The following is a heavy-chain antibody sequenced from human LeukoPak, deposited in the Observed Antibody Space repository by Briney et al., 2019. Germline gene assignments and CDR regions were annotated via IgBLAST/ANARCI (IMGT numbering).Heavy chain of an antibody. CDR1: GFTFGDYP. V-gene: IGHV3-43*02. D-gene: IGHD1-26*01. J-gene: IGHJ5*02. CDR3: AKDMGGSGRNWASNWFDP. Sequence: GGSLRLSCAASGFTFGDYPMLWIRQTPGQGLEWVSLISPDGGRSFQADSVRGRFTISRDNSKNSLYLQMNSLRSEDTALYYCAKDMGGSGRNWASNWFDPWGQGTLVTVSS. CDR2: ISPDGGRS.